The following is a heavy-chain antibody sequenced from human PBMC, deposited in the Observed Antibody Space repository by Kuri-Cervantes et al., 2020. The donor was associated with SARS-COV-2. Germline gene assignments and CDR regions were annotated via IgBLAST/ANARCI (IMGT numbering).Heavy chain of an antibody. CDR1: GFTFRSYG. J-gene: IGHJ4*02. CDR2: ISYDGSNN. D-gene: IGHD3-3*01. Sequence: GESLKISCAASGFTFRSYGMHWDRQAPAKGLEWVAVISYDGSNNYYADSVKGRFTISRDNSQNTLYLQMNSLRAEDTAVYYCAKIFSPGDYWGQGTLVTVSS. V-gene: IGHV3-30*18. CDR3: AKIFSPGDY.